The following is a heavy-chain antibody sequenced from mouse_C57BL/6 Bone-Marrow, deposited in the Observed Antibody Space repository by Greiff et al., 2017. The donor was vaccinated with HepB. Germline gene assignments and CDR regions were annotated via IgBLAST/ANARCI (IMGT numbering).Heavy chain of an antibody. J-gene: IGHJ2*01. CDR2: ISSGSSTI. D-gene: IGHD1-1*01. CDR1: GFTFSDYG. Sequence: DVMLVESGGGLVKPGGSLKLSCAASGFTFSDYGMHWVRQAPEKGLEWVAYISSGSSTIYYADTVKGRFTISRDNAKNTLFLQMTSLRSEDTARYYCARGATVVATGDYWGQGTTLTVSS. CDR3: ARGATVVATGDY. V-gene: IGHV5-17*01.